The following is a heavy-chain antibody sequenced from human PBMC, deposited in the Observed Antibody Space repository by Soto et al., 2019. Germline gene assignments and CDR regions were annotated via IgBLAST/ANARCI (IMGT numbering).Heavy chain of an antibody. J-gene: IGHJ4*02. CDR2: ISSSSSTI. D-gene: IGHD1-26*01. Sequence: GGSLRLSCAASGFTFSCYSMNWVRQAPGKGLEWVSYISSSSSTIYYADSVKGRFTISRDNAKNSLYLQMNSLRDEDTAVYYCARDGDSSGSYPHPYWGQGTLVTVSS. V-gene: IGHV3-48*02. CDR1: GFTFSCYS. CDR3: ARDGDSSGSYPHPY.